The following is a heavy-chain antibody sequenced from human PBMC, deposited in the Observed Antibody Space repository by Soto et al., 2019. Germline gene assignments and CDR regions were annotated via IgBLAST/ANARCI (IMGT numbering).Heavy chain of an antibody. Sequence: ASVKVSCKASGYSFTSYAMHWVRQAPRQRLEWMGWINAGNGNTKYSQKLQGRVTITRDTSASTAYMELSTLRPEDTAIYYCARVIVRTSYSDRSGYYFKYWGQGTLVTVSS. CDR1: GYSFTSYA. J-gene: IGHJ4*02. CDR3: ARVIVRTSYSDRSGYYFKY. D-gene: IGHD3-22*01. V-gene: IGHV1-3*01. CDR2: INAGNGNT.